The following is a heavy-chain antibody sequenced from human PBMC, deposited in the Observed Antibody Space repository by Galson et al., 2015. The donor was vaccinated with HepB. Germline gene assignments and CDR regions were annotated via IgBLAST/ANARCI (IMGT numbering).Heavy chain of an antibody. V-gene: IGHV3-66*01. D-gene: IGHD3-10*01. CDR2: IYSNDGI. Sequence: SLRLSCAASGFTVSSTYMNWVRQAPGKGLEWVSVIYSNDGIQYADSVKGRFTISRDNSKNTLYLQMNSLRAEDTAVYYCARGVEGWGQGTLVTVSS. CDR1: GFTVSSTY. CDR3: ARGVEG. J-gene: IGHJ4*02.